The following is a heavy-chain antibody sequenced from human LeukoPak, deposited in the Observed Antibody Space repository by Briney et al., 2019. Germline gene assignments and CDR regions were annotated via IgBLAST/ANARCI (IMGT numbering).Heavy chain of an antibody. Sequence: GRSLRLSCAASGFTISSYGMHWVRPAPGKGLEWVAVISYDGSNKYYADSVKCRFTIFRDNSKNTLYLQMNSLRAEDTAVYYCATGVKLWWWLLKTDWFDPWGQGTLVTVSS. J-gene: IGHJ5*02. CDR1: GFTISSYG. V-gene: IGHV3-30*03. D-gene: IGHD2-21*02. CDR2: ISYDGSNK. CDR3: ATGVKLWWWLLKTDWFDP.